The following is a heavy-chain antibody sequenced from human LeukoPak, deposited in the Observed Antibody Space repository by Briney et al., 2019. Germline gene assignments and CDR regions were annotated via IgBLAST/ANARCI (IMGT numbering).Heavy chain of an antibody. CDR3: ARGVRGVIMGYYYYYYMDV. Sequence: ASVKVSCKASGGTFSSYAISWVRQAPGQGLEWMGGIIPIFGTANYAQKFQGRVTITADESTSTAYMELSSLRSEDTAVYYCARGVRGVIMGYYYYYYMDVWGKGTTVTISS. D-gene: IGHD3-10*02. CDR2: IIPIFGTA. V-gene: IGHV1-69*01. CDR1: GGTFSSYA. J-gene: IGHJ6*03.